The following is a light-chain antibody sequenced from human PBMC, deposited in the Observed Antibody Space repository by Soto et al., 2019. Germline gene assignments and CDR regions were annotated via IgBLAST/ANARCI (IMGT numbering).Light chain of an antibody. CDR1: QSVSSN. V-gene: IGKV3-15*01. Sequence: EIVMTQSPATLSVSPGERATLSCRASQSVSSNLAWYQQKPGQAPRPLIYGASTRATGIPARFSGSGSGTEFTLTISSLQSEACAVYYCQQYNNWLSFGQGTKLESK. CDR2: GAS. J-gene: IGKJ2*01. CDR3: QQYNNWLS.